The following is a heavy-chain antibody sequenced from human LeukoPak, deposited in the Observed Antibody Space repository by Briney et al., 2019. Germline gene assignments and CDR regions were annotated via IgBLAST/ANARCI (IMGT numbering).Heavy chain of an antibody. J-gene: IGHJ6*03. Sequence: PSETLSLTRTVSGGSISSGSYYWSWIRQPAGKGLEWIGRIYTSGSTNYNPSLKSRVTISVDTSKNQFSLKLSSVTAADTAVYYCAREGYCSSTSCYTDYYYYYYMDVWGKGTTVTVSS. CDR1: GGSISSGSYY. D-gene: IGHD2-2*02. CDR2: IYTSGST. V-gene: IGHV4-61*02. CDR3: AREGYCSSTSCYTDYYYYYYMDV.